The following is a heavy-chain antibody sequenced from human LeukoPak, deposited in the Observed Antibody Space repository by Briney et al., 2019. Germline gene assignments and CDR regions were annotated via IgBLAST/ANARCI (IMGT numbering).Heavy chain of an antibody. CDR3: AAIAARLGVDY. V-gene: IGHV3-72*01. CDR1: GFTFSDHY. D-gene: IGHD6-6*01. CDR2: TRNKANSYTT. Sequence: GGSLRLSCAASGFTFSDHYMDWVRQAPGKGLEWVGRTRNKANSYTTEYAASVKGRFTISRDDSKNSLYLQMNSLKTEDTAVYYCAAIAARLGVDYWGQGTLVTVSS. J-gene: IGHJ4*02.